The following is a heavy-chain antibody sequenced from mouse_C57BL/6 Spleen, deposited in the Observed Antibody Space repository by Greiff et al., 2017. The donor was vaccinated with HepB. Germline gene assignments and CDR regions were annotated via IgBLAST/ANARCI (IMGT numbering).Heavy chain of an antibody. CDR1: GYTFTSYW. CDR2: IDPSDSYT. V-gene: IGHV1-50*01. D-gene: IGHD2-5*01. Sequence: VQLQQPGAELVKPGASVKLSCKASGYTFTSYWMQWVKQRPGQGLEWIGEIDPSDSYTNYNQKFKGKATLTVDTSSSTAYMQLSSLTSEDSAVYYCARRGSSNYPMDYWGQGTSVTVSS. CDR3: ARRGSSNYPMDY. J-gene: IGHJ4*01.